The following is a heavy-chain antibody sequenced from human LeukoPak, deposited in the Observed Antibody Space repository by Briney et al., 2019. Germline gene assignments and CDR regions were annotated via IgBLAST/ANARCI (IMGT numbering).Heavy chain of an antibody. J-gene: IGHJ6*03. CDR3: TRGGVEMATINYYYYMDV. CDR2: IRSKAYGGTT. V-gene: IGHV3-49*03. D-gene: IGHD5-24*01. CDR1: GFTFGDYA. Sequence: GGSLRLSCTASGFTFGDYAMSWFRQAPGKGLEWVGFIRSKAYGGTTEYAASVKGRFTISRDDSKSIAYLQMNSLKTEDTAVYYCTRGGVEMATINYYYYMDVWGKGTTVTVSS.